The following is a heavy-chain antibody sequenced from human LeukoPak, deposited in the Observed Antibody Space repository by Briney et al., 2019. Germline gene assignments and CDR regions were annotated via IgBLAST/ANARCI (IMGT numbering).Heavy chain of an antibody. J-gene: IGHJ4*02. CDR1: GGSISSSSGYY. CDR2: ISYSGTT. V-gene: IGHV4-39*02. D-gene: IGHD6-6*01. Sequence: SETLSLTCTVSGGSISSSSGYYWGWIRQPPGKGLEWIGSISYSGTTYYNPSLKSRVTIFEDTSKNQFSLKLSSVTAADTAVYYCARDRDRGIAARQVDYWGQGTLVTVSS. CDR3: ARDRDRGIAARQVDY.